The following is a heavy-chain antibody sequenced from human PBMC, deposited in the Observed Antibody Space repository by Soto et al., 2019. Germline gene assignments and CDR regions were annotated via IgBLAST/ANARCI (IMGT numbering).Heavy chain of an antibody. D-gene: IGHD6-13*01. V-gene: IGHV1-69*12. Sequence: QVQLVQSGAEVKKPGSSVKVSCKASGGTFSSYAISWVRQAPGQGLEWMGGIIPMFGTANYAQKFQGRITMTADESTSTAYMELSSLRSEDTAVYYCAGEGASSSWYGGFDYWGQGTLVTVSS. CDR3: AGEGASSSWYGGFDY. CDR2: IIPMFGTA. J-gene: IGHJ4*02. CDR1: GGTFSSYA.